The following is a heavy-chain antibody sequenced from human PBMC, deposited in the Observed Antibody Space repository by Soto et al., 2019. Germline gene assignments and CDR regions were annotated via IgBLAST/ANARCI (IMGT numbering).Heavy chain of an antibody. J-gene: IGHJ4*02. CDR2: ISSSSSYI. Sequence: EVQLVESGGGLVKPGGSLRLSCAASGFTFSSYSMNWVRQAPGKGLEWVSSISSSSSYIYYADSVKGRFTISRDNAKNSLYLQMNSLRAEDTAVYYCARDARNYYILTGYYTIYYFDYWGQGTLVTVSS. CDR1: GFTFSSYS. V-gene: IGHV3-21*01. CDR3: ARDARNYYILTGYYTIYYFDY. D-gene: IGHD3-9*01.